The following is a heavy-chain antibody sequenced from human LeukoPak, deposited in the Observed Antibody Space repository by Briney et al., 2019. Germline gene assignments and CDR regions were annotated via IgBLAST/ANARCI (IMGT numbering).Heavy chain of an antibody. D-gene: IGHD1-26*01. Sequence: PGGSLRLSCAASGFTFSSYSMNWVRRAPGKGLEWVSYISSSSSTIYYADSVKGRFTISRDNAKNSLYLQMNSLRAEDTAVYYCARDLGPYLIVGATDYFDYWGQGTLVTVSS. V-gene: IGHV3-48*01. J-gene: IGHJ4*02. CDR1: GFTFSSYS. CDR2: ISSSSSTI. CDR3: ARDLGPYLIVGATDYFDY.